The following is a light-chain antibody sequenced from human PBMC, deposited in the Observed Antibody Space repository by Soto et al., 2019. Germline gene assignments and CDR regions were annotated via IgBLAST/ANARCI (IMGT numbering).Light chain of an antibody. J-gene: IGLJ1*01. CDR2: EVI. V-gene: IGLV2-14*01. CDR3: CSYVGATTYV. CDR1: SSDVGGYNY. Sequence: QSVLTQPASVSGSPGQSITISCTGTSSDVGGYNYVSWYQQHPGKAPKLMIYEVINRPSGVSNRFSGSKSGNTASLTISGLQAEDEADYYCCSYVGATTYVFGSGTKLTVL.